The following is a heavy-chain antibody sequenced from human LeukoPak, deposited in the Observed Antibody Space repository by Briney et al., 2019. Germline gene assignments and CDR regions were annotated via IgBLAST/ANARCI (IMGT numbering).Heavy chain of an antibody. V-gene: IGHV3-48*04. D-gene: IGHD6-13*01. CDR1: GFTFSNAW. J-gene: IGHJ4*02. CDR3: AGVRFSSSPRYYFDY. CDR2: ISNTGSVI. Sequence: GGSLRLSCAASGFTFSNAWLNWVRQAPGKGLEWISYISNTGSVIYYADSVKGRFTISRDNAKNSLYLQMNSLRAEDTAVYYCAGVRFSSSPRYYFDYWGQGTLVTVSS.